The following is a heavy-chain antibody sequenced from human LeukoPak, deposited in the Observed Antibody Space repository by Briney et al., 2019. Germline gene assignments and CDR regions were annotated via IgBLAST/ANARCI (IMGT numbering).Heavy chain of an antibody. D-gene: IGHD3-10*01. CDR1: GGSISDYY. CDR2: IYYSGST. CDR3: ARDNRGGYFDY. J-gene: IGHJ4*02. V-gene: IGHV4-59*01. Sequence: PSETLSLTCTVSGGSISDYYWSWIRQPPGKGLEWIGYIYYSGSTNYNPSLKSRVTISVDTSKNQLSLKVSSVTAADTAVYYCARDNRGGYFDYWGQGTLVTVSS.